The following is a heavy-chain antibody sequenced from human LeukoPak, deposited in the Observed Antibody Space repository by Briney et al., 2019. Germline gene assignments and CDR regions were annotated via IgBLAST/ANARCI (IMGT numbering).Heavy chain of an antibody. CDR1: GGSISSSNYY. CDR2: VYYSGNT. D-gene: IGHD3-10*01. V-gene: IGHV4-39*07. J-gene: IGHJ6*04. CDR3: ARGSRYYYGSGPLDV. Sequence: SETLSLTCTVSGGSISSSNYYWGWIRQPPGKGLECIGSVYYSGNTYYNPSLKSRVTISVDTSKNQFSLKLSSVTAADTAVYYCARGSRYYYGSGPLDVWGKGTTVTISS.